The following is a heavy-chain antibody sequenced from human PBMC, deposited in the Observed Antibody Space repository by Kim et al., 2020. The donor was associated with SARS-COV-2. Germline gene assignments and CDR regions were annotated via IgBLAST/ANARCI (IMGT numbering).Heavy chain of an antibody. CDR3: ARDWSITMVRGGTDY. CDR1: GFTFSSYG. Sequence: GGSLRLSCAASGFTFSSYGMHWVRQAPGKGLEWVAVISYDGSNKYYADSVKGRFTISRDNSKNTLYLQMNSLRAEDTAVYYCARDWSITMVRGGTDYWGQGTMVTVSS. V-gene: IGHV3-33*05. CDR2: ISYDGSNK. D-gene: IGHD3-10*01. J-gene: IGHJ4*02.